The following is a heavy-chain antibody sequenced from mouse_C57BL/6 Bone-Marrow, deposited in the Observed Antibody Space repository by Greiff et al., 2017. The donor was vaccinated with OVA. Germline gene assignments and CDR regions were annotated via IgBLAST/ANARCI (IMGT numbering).Heavy chain of an antibody. CDR2: INDGGSYT. CDR3: ASTYSNSFAY. Sequence: EVQLVESGGGLVKPGGSLKLSCAASGFTFSSYAMSWVRQTPEKRLEWVATINDGGSYTYYPDNVKGRFTISRDNAKNNLYLQMSHLKSEDTAMYYCASTYSNSFAYWGQGTLVTVSA. V-gene: IGHV5-4*01. D-gene: IGHD2-5*01. J-gene: IGHJ3*01. CDR1: GFTFSSYA.